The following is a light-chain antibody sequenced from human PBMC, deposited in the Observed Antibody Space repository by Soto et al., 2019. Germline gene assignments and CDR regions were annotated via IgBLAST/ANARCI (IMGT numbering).Light chain of an antibody. CDR1: QSVSSN. V-gene: IGKV3-15*01. Sequence: EIVITQSPATLSVSPGERATLSCRASQSVSSNLAWYQQKPGQALRLLIYGASTRATGIPARFSGSGSGTEFTLTISSLQSEDFAVYYCQQYNNWPPITLGQATRLETK. CDR2: GAS. CDR3: QQYNNWPPIT. J-gene: IGKJ5*01.